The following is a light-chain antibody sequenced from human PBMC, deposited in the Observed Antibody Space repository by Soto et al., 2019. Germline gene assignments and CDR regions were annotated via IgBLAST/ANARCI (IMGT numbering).Light chain of an antibody. V-gene: IGKV4-1*01. J-gene: IGKJ5*01. Sequence: RDAVAQSPGERATLNCKSCKSCLSSSNNKNYLAWFQQKPGQPPKLLISWASIRESGAPDRFSGSGSGTDFTLTISSLQPEDVAVYYCQHDHSDTKRFGHGARLDIK. CDR2: WAS. CDR1: KSCLSSSNNKNY. CDR3: QHDHSDTKR.